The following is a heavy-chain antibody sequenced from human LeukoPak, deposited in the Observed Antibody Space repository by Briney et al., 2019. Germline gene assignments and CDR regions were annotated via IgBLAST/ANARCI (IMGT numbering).Heavy chain of an antibody. Sequence: SQTLSLTCTVSGGSISSGSYYWSWVRQPAGKGLEWIGRIYTSGSTNYNPSLKSRVTISVDTSKNQFSLKLSSVTAADTAVYYCARVQESVAGHFDYWGQGTLVTVSS. CDR3: ARVQESVAGHFDY. CDR2: IYTSGST. D-gene: IGHD6-19*01. CDR1: GGSISSGSYY. J-gene: IGHJ4*02. V-gene: IGHV4-61*02.